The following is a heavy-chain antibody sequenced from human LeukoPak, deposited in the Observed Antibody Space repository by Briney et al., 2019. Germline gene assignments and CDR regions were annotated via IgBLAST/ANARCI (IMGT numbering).Heavy chain of an antibody. CDR1: GYTFTSYD. CDR3: ARDESLVIAVGGY. J-gene: IGHJ4*02. V-gene: IGHV1-8*01. CDR2: MNPNSGNT. D-gene: IGHD6-19*01. Sequence: GASVKVSCKASGYTFTSYDINWVRQATGQGLEWMGWMNPNSGNTGYAQKFQGRVTMTRNTSISTAYMELSSLRSEDTAVYYCARDESLVIAVGGYWGQGTLVTVSS.